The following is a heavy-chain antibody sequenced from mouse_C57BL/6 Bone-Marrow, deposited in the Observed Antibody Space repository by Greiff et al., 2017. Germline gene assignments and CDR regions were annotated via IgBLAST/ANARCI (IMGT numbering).Heavy chain of an antibody. J-gene: IGHJ4*01. CDR3: ATASQAYYYAMDY. D-gene: IGHD3-2*02. V-gene: IGHV5-17*01. Sequence: EVMLVESGGGLVKPGGSLKLSCAASGFTFSDYGMHWVRQAPEKGLEWVAYISSGSSTIYYADTVKGRFTISRDNATNTLFLQMTSLRSEDTAMYYCATASQAYYYAMDYWGQGTSVTVSS. CDR2: ISSGSSTI. CDR1: GFTFSDYG.